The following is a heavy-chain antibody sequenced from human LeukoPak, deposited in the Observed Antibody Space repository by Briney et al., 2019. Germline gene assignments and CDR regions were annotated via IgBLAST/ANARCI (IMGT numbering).Heavy chain of an antibody. Sequence: GGSLRLSCAASGFTFSGYSMNWVRQAPGKGLEWVSSISSSSSYIYYADSVKGRFTISRDSAKNSLYLQMNSLRAEDTAVYYCAREAVVAAAGTIPDPFDYWGQGTLVTVSS. CDR2: ISSSSSYI. V-gene: IGHV3-21*01. J-gene: IGHJ4*02. CDR3: AREAVVAAAGTIPDPFDY. D-gene: IGHD6-13*01. CDR1: GFTFSGYS.